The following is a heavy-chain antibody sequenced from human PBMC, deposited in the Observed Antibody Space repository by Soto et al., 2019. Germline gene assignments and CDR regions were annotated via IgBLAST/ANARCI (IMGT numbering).Heavy chain of an antibody. CDR3: AHRKDDYGDYDYYYFDY. D-gene: IGHD4-17*01. J-gene: IGHJ4*02. CDR1: GFSLSTSGVG. V-gene: IGHV2-5*02. CDR2: IYWDDDK. Sequence: QITLKESGPTLVKPTQTLTLTCTFSGFSLSTSGVGVGWIRQPPGKALEWLALIYWDDDKRYSPSLKSRLTITKDTSKNQVVLTMTNMDPVDTATYYCAHRKDDYGDYDYYYFDYRGQGTLVTVSS.